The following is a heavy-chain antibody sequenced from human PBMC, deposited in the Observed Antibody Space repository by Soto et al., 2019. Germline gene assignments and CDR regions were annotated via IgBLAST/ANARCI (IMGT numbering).Heavy chain of an antibody. V-gene: IGHV3-15*01. J-gene: IGHJ4*02. CDR2: IMSKTDGGTT. CDR1: GFTFSKAW. Sequence: GGSLRLSCATSGFTFSKAWVVWVRQAPGKGLEWVGRIMSKTDGGTTDYAAPVKGRFTISRDDSKSTLYLQMNSLKTEDTAFYYCTTDSGMSPYSFDYWGKGTLVTVSS. CDR3: TTDSGMSPYSFDY. D-gene: IGHD1-26*01.